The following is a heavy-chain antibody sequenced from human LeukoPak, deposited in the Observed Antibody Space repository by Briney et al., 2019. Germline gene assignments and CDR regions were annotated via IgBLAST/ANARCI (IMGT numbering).Heavy chain of an antibody. CDR2: IYYSGST. V-gene: IGHV4-59*12. Sequence: PSETLSLTCTVSGGSISSYYWSWIRQPPGKGLEWIGCIYYSGSTYYNPSLKSRVTISVDTSKNQFSLKLSSVTAADTAVYYCARDLETGDRDYYYGMDVWGQGTTVTVSS. D-gene: IGHD7-27*01. CDR1: GGSISSYY. CDR3: ARDLETGDRDYYYGMDV. J-gene: IGHJ6*02.